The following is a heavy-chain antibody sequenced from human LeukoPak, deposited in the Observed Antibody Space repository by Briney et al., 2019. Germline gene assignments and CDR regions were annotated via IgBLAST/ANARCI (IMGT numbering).Heavy chain of an antibody. Sequence: GGSLRLSCAASGFTFSSYSMNWVRQAPGKGLEWLSSISSSSSYIYYADSVKGRFTISRDNAKNSLYLQMNSLRAEDTAVYYCARDPGYYDSSGYFPAYFQHWGQGTLVTVSS. CDR2: ISSSSSYI. D-gene: IGHD3-22*01. CDR3: ARDPGYYDSSGYFPAYFQH. CDR1: GFTFSSYS. J-gene: IGHJ1*01. V-gene: IGHV3-21*01.